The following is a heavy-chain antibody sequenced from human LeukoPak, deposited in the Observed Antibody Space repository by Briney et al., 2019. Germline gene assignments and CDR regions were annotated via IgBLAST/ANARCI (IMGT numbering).Heavy chain of an antibody. V-gene: IGHV3-23*01. CDR3: ARSPYTESYYGDAFDI. J-gene: IGHJ3*02. D-gene: IGHD1-26*01. Sequence: GGSLSLSCAASGFTFSNYAMSWVGQAPGKGLEWGSDINGSGGSTYYADSVKGRFTISRDNSKNTLYLQMNSLRAEDTALYYCARSPYTESYYGDAFDIWGRGTMVTVSS. CDR1: GFTFSNYA. CDR2: INGSGGST.